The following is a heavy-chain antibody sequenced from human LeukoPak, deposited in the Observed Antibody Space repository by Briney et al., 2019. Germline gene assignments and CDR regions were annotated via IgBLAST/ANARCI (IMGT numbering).Heavy chain of an antibody. V-gene: IGHV4-59*11. Sequence: SETLSLTCTVSDGSISGHYWSWLRQPPGKGLEWLGYIFYTGRTRYNPSLQSRVTISLDTSKSHFSLKLTSVTAADTAAYYCARLLDNDSSGHPDTFDMWGQGTMVTVSS. CDR3: ARLLDNDSSGHPDTFDM. CDR1: DGSISGHY. D-gene: IGHD3-22*01. J-gene: IGHJ3*02. CDR2: IFYTGRT.